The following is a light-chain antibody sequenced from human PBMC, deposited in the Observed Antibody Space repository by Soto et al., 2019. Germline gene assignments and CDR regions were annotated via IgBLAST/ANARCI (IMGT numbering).Light chain of an antibody. J-gene: IGKJ4*01. CDR3: QQRSDWPLT. V-gene: IGKV3-11*01. CDR1: QTISNY. Sequence: EIVLTHTPATLSLSPGERATLSCRASQTISNYLAWYQRKPGQAPSLLIYDASNRATGIPARFSASGSGTDFTFTITSIVPEDFAVYYCQQRSDWPLTFGGGTRV. CDR2: DAS.